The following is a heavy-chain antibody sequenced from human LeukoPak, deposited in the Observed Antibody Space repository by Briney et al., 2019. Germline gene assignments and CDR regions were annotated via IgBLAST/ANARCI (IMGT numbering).Heavy chain of an antibody. Sequence: GGSLRLSCAASGFTFSSYTMNWVRQAPGKGLEWVSVLYGGGDTYYADSVKGRFTVSRDNSKNTVDLQMNSLGAEDTAVYYCAGSIVTPGAYDYWGQGTLVTVSS. CDR2: LYGGGDT. CDR3: AGSIVTPGAYDY. CDR1: GFTFSSYT. J-gene: IGHJ4*02. D-gene: IGHD2/OR15-2a*01. V-gene: IGHV3-53*01.